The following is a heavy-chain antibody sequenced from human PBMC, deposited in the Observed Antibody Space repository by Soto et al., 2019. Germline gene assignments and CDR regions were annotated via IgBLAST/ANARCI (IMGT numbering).Heavy chain of an antibody. CDR2: IIPILGIA. V-gene: IGHV1-69*08. CDR3: AREHGSGSYYYYYYMDV. J-gene: IGHJ6*03. D-gene: IGHD3-10*01. Sequence: QVQLVQSGAEVKKPGSSVKVYCKASGGTFSSYTISWVRQAPGQGLEWMGRIIPILGIANYAQKFQGRVTITADKSTSTAYMGLSSLRSEDTAVYYCAREHGSGSYYYYYYMDVWGKGTTVSVSS. CDR1: GGTFSSYT.